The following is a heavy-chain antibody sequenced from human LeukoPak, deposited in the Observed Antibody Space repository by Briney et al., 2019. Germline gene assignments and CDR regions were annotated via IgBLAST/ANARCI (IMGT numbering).Heavy chain of an antibody. J-gene: IGHJ6*03. CDR1: GGTFSSYA. D-gene: IGHD3-3*01. Sequence: GASVKVSCKASGGTFSSYAISWVRQAPGQGLEWMGGIIPIFGTANYAQKFQGRVTITADESTSTAYMELSSLRSEDTAVYYCARGTNFGVSYYYYMDAWGKGTTVTVSS. V-gene: IGHV1-69*13. CDR2: IIPIFGTA. CDR3: ARGTNFGVSYYYYMDA.